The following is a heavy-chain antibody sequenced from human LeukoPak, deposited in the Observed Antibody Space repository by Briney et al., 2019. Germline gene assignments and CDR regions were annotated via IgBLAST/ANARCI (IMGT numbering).Heavy chain of an antibody. CDR1: GYTFTSYG. CDR2: ISAYNGNT. CDR3: ARDEVGLIAAAGTRLDP. V-gene: IGHV1-18*01. D-gene: IGHD6-13*01. J-gene: IGHJ5*02. Sequence: ASVKVSCKASGYTFTSYGISWVRQAPGQGLEWMGWISAYNGNTNYAQKLQGRVTMTTDTSTSTAYMELRSLRSDDTAVYYCARDEVGLIAAAGTRLDPWGQGTLVTVSS.